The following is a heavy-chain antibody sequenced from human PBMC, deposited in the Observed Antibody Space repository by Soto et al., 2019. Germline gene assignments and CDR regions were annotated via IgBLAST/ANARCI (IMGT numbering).Heavy chain of an antibody. V-gene: IGHV1-18*01. CDR2: ISPYNGDT. J-gene: IGHJ4*02. Sequence: QVQLVQSGAEVKPPGASVTVSCKAYGYTFSKYGISWVRQATGQGLEWMGRISPYNGDTNCEQKVQGRVTMTPDTPTSTAYMELMSLRSDDTAVYYCARDGLQTTVTPPYFDSWGQGTLVTVSS. D-gene: IGHD4-17*01. CDR3: ARDGLQTTVTPPYFDS. CDR1: GYTFSKYG.